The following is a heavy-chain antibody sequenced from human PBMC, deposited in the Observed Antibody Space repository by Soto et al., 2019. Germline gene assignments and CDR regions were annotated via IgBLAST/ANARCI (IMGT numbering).Heavy chain of an antibody. D-gene: IGHD4-17*01. J-gene: IGHJ4*02. V-gene: IGHV4-30-2*01. Sequence: PSETLSLTCAVSGGSISSGGYSWSWIRQPPGKGLEWIGYIYHSGSTYYNPSLKSRVTISVDRSKNQFSLKLSSVTAADTAVYYCARASVATVTTCFDYWGQGTLVTVSS. CDR3: ARASVATVTTCFDY. CDR1: GGSISSGGYS. CDR2: IYHSGST.